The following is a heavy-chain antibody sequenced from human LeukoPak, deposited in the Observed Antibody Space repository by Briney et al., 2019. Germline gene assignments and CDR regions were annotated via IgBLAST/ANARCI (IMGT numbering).Heavy chain of an antibody. CDR2: ISSSSSYI. D-gene: IGHD3-22*01. Sequence: PGGSLRLSCAASGFTFSSYSMNWVRQAQGKGLEWVSSISSSSSYIYYADSVKGRFTISRDNAKNSLYLQMNSLRAEDTAVYYCARDRGDYYDSSGTRGYFDYWGQGTLVTVSS. CDR3: ARDRGDYYDSSGTRGYFDY. J-gene: IGHJ4*02. CDR1: GFTFSSYS. V-gene: IGHV3-21*01.